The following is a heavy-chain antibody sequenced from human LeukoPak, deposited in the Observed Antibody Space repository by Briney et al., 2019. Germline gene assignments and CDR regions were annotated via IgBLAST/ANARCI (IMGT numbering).Heavy chain of an antibody. CDR1: DGSINNYY. Sequence: KSSETLSLTCTLSDGSINNYYWNWIRQHPGKGLEWIGYIYYSGSTYYNPSLKSRVTISLDTSKNQFSLKLTSVTAADTAVYYCARDRWFDSLGQGTLVTVSS. J-gene: IGHJ5*01. V-gene: IGHV4-59*06. D-gene: IGHD5-24*01. CDR2: IYYSGST. CDR3: ARDRWFDS.